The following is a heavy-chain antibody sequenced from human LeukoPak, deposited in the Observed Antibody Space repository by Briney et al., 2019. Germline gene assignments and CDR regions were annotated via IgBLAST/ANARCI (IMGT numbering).Heavy chain of an antibody. V-gene: IGHV4-59*01. CDR3: AREDPQTTVPEGMDV. CDR1: GVSISYYY. J-gene: IGHJ6*02. D-gene: IGHD4-17*01. CDR2: IYYSGTT. Sequence: SSETLSLTCTVSGVSISYYYWSWIRQSPGKGLEWSGYIYYSGTTNYNPSLKSRVTISVETSNTQFSLGLRSVTAADTAVYYCAREDPQTTVPEGMDVWGQGTTVTVSS.